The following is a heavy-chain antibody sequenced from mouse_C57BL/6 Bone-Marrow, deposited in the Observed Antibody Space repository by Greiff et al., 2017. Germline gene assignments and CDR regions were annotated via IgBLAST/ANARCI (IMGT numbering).Heavy chain of an antibody. CDR2: IYPRSGTT. CDR3: ARFHYYGSTHWYFDV. J-gene: IGHJ1*03. D-gene: IGHD1-1*01. V-gene: IGHV1-81*01. Sequence: QVQLQQSGAELARPGASVKLSCKASGYTFTSYGISWVKQRTGQGLEWIGEIYPRSGTTYYNEKFKGKATLTADKSSSTAYMELRSLTSEDSAVYFCARFHYYGSTHWYFDVWGTGTTVTVSS. CDR1: GYTFTSYG.